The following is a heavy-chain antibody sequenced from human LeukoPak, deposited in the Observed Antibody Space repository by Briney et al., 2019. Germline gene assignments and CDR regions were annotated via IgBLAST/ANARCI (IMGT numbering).Heavy chain of an antibody. J-gene: IGHJ4*02. V-gene: IGHV3-21*01. Sequence: GGSLRLSCAASGFTFSSYSMNWVRQAPGKGLEWVSSIRSSSSYIYYADSVKGRFTISRDNAKNSLYLQMNSLRAEDTAVYYCAGPGYCTNGVCYQGGPGYWGQGTLVTVSS. CDR3: AGPGYCTNGVCYQGGPGY. D-gene: IGHD2-8*01. CDR2: IRSSSSYI. CDR1: GFTFSSYS.